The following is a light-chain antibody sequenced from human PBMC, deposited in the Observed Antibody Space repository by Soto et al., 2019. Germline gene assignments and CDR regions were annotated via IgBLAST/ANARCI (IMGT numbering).Light chain of an antibody. CDR2: GAS. J-gene: IGKJ1*01. CDR3: QQYGSSGT. Sequence: MVLTQSPGTLSLSPGERATLSCRASQSVSSSSLAWYQQKPGQAPRLLIYGASSRATGIPDRFSGSGSGTDFTLTISRLEPEDFAVYYCQQYGSSGTFGQGTKVDI. CDR1: QSVSSSS. V-gene: IGKV3-20*01.